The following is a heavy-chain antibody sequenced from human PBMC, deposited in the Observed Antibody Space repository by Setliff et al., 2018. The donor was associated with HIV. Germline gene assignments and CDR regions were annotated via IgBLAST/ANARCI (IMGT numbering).Heavy chain of an antibody. J-gene: IGHJ6*04. CDR3: ARHGSIAVAAPGV. D-gene: IGHD6-19*01. V-gene: IGHV4-59*08. Sequence: PSETLSLTCNVSGGSISSYYWNWIRQPPGKGLEWIGYIYYSGSTNYNPSLKSRVTISVDTSKNQFSLKLSSVTAADTAVYYCARHGSIAVAAPGVWGKGTTVTVSS. CDR1: GGSISSYY. CDR2: IYYSGST.